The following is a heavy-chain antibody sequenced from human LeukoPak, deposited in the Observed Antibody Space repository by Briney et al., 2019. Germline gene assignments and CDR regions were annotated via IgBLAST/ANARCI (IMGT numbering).Heavy chain of an antibody. CDR3: AKDWRIAAAGTYFDY. V-gene: IGHV3-9*01. CDR1: GFTFDDYA. CDR2: ISWNSGSI. Sequence: GGSLRLSCAASGFTFDDYAMHWVRQAPGKGLEWVSGISWNSGSIGYADSVKGRFTISRDNAKNSLYLQMNSLRAEDTALYYCAKDWRIAAAGTYFDYWGQGTLVTVSS. J-gene: IGHJ4*02. D-gene: IGHD6-13*01.